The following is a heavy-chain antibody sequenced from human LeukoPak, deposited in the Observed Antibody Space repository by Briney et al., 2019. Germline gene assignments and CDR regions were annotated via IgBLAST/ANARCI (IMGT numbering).Heavy chain of an antibody. D-gene: IGHD3-22*01. Sequence: PSETLSLTCAVYGGSFSGYYWSWIRQPPGKGLEWIGEINHSGSTNYNPSLKSRVTISVDTSKNQFSLKLSSVTAADTAVYYCARGGGYFLVDWGQGTLVTVSS. CDR3: ARGGGYFLVD. CDR2: INHSGST. J-gene: IGHJ4*02. CDR1: GGSFSGYY. V-gene: IGHV4-34*01.